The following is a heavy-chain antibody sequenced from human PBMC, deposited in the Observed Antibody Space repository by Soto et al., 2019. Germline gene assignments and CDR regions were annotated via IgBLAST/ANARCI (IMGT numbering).Heavy chain of an antibody. CDR3: ARDLWVEPELYYYGMDV. V-gene: IGHV4-30-4*01. Sequence: PSETLSLTCTVSGDSISSADYYWSWIRQTQGTGLEWIGHIFYSGTAYYNPSLKSRLTISVDTSKNHFSLRLTSVTAADTAVYYCARDLWVEPELYYYGMDVWGQGTTVTVSS. D-gene: IGHD1-1*01. J-gene: IGHJ6*02. CDR1: GDSISSADYY. CDR2: IFYSGTA.